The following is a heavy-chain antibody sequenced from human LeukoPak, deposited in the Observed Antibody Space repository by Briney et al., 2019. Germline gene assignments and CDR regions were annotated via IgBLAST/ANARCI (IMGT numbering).Heavy chain of an antibody. CDR2: IYSDGST. Sequence: PGGSLRLSCAVSGFIVNTYYMSWVRQAPGKGLEWVSIIYSDGSTYYADSVKGRFTISRDTSKNTLYLQMNSLRAEDTAVYYCARDPHPVSDYGSGSHDYWGQGTLVTVSS. D-gene: IGHD3-10*01. CDR3: ARDPHPVSDYGSGSHDY. V-gene: IGHV3-66*01. J-gene: IGHJ4*02. CDR1: GFIVNTYY.